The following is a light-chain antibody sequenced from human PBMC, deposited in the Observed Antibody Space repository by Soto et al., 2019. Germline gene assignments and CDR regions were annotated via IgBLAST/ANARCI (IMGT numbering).Light chain of an antibody. V-gene: IGLV2-14*01. CDR2: DVS. J-gene: IGLJ2*01. CDR3: SSYTSTNTGVV. Sequence: QSALTQPASVSGSPGQSITISCTGTSSDVGGYNYVSWYQQHPGKAPELLIYDVSNRPSGVSNRFSGSKSGNTASLTVSGLQVEDEADYYCSSYTSTNTGVVFGGGTKLTVL. CDR1: SSDVGGYNY.